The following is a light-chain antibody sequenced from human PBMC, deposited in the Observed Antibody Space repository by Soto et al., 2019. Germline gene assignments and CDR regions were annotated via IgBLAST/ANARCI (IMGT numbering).Light chain of an antibody. CDR3: QQYGSSPIT. Sequence: EVVLTQSPATLSLSPGERATLSCRASQSLRSSLGWYQRKPGQAPRLLISGASSRATGIPDRFSGSGSGTDFTLTISRLEPEDFALYYCQQYGSSPITFGQGTRLEIK. CDR2: GAS. V-gene: IGKV3-20*01. CDR1: QSLRSS. J-gene: IGKJ5*01.